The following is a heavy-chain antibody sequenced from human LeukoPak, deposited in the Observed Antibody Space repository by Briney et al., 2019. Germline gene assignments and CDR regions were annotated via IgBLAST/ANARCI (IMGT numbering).Heavy chain of an antibody. CDR1: GGSISSSSYY. CDR3: ARNSEDFGDPPEFDY. CDR2: IYYSGST. D-gene: IGHD4-17*01. V-gene: IGHV4-39*07. J-gene: IGHJ4*02. Sequence: SETLFLTCTVSGGSISSSSYYWGWIRQPPGKGLEWIGSIYYSGSTYYNPSLKSRVTISVDTSKNQFSLNLSSVTAADTAVYYCARNSEDFGDPPEFDYWGQGTLVTVSS.